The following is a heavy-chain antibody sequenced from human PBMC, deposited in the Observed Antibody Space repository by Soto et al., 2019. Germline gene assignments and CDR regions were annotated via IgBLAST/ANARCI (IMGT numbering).Heavy chain of an antibody. CDR1: VGSVSSGSYY. CDR2: IYHSGST. J-gene: IGHJ4*02. D-gene: IGHD4-4*01. CDR3: ATVSLQLTTMDY. V-gene: IGHV4-61*01. Sequence: SETLSLTCTVSVGSVSSGSYYWNWIRQPPGKGLEWIGSIYHSGSTDYNPSLKSRVTISVDTSKNQFSLKLGSATAADTAVYYCATVSLQLTTMDYWGQGALVTVSS.